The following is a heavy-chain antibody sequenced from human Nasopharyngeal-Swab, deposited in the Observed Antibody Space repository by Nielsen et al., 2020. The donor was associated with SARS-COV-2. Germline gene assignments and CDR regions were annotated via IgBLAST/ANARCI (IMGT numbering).Heavy chain of an antibody. J-gene: IGHJ5*02. CDR3: AKGQANGSSCPSGHDNWFDP. V-gene: IGHV3-23*01. Sequence: GESLKISCAASGFTFSSYAMSWVRQAPGKGLEWVSAISGSGGSTYYADSVKGRFTISRDNSKNTLYLQMNSLRAEDTAVYYCAKGQANGSSCPSGHDNWFDPWGQGTLVTVSS. D-gene: IGHD6-13*01. CDR2: ISGSGGST. CDR1: GFTFSSYA.